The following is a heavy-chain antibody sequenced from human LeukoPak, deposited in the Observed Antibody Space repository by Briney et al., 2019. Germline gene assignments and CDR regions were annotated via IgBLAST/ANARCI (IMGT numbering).Heavy chain of an antibody. Sequence: GASVKVSCKASGYTFTSYGISWVRQAPGQGLEWMGWISAYNGNTNYAQKLQGRVTMTTDISTSTAYMELRSPRSDDTAVYYCARDRFGVVITTFDYWGQGTLVTVSS. CDR1: GYTFTSYG. CDR3: ARDRFGVVITTFDY. CDR2: ISAYNGNT. D-gene: IGHD3-3*01. J-gene: IGHJ4*02. V-gene: IGHV1-18*01.